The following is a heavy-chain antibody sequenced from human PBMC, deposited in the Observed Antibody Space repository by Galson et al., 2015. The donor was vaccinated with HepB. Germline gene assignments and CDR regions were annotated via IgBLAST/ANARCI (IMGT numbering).Heavy chain of an antibody. CDR2: IIPILGIA. J-gene: IGHJ3*02. V-gene: IGHV1-69*10. CDR1: GGTFSSYA. D-gene: IGHD6-13*01. Sequence: SVKVSCKASGGTFSSYAISWVRQAPGQGLEWMGGIIPILGIANYAQKFQGRVTITADKSTSTAYMELSSLRSEDTAVYYCAHSYPPGIAAAGHSGGAFDIWGQGTMVTVSS. CDR3: AHSYPPGIAAAGHSGGAFDI.